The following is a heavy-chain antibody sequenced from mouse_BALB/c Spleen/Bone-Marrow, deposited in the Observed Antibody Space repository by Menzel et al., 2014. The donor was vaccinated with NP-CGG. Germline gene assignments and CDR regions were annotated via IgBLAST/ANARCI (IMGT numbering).Heavy chain of an antibody. CDR1: GFTFSDYY. CDR3: ARHNYDETWFAY. J-gene: IGHJ3*01. Sequence: EVQVVESGGGLVQPGGSLKLSCATSGFTFSDYYMYWVRQTPEKRLEWVAYISNGGGSTYYPDTVKGRFTISRDNAKNTLYLQKSRLKSEDTAMYYCARHNYDETWFAYWGQGTLVTVSA. D-gene: IGHD2-4*01. V-gene: IGHV5-12*02. CDR2: ISNGGGST.